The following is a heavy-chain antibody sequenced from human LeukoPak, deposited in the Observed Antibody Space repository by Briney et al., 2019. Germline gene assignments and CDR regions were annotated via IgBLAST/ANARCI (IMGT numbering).Heavy chain of an antibody. J-gene: IGHJ3*02. CDR2: ISYDGSNK. CDR3: ARAGTGTYYYDSSGSAFDI. Sequence: GGSLRLSCAASGFTFSSYGMHWVRQAPGKGLEWVAVISYDGSNKYYADSVKGRFTISRDNSKNTLYLQMNSLRAEDTAVYYCARAGTGTYYYDSSGSAFDIWGQGTMVTVSS. V-gene: IGHV3-30*03. CDR1: GFTFSSYG. D-gene: IGHD3-22*01.